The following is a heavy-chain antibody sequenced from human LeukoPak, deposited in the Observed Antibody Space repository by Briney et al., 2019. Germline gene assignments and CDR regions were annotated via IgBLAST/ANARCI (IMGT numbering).Heavy chain of an antibody. CDR1: GGSISSGDYY. V-gene: IGHV4-39*06. Sequence: SQTLSLTCTVSGGSISSGDYYWGWIRQPPGKGLEWIGSIYYSGSTYYNPSLKSRVTMSVDTSKNQFTLKLSSVTAADTAVYYCARDLHDYYYFYMDLWGKGTTVTVSS. CDR2: IYYSGST. J-gene: IGHJ6*03. CDR3: ARDLHDYYYFYMDL. D-gene: IGHD4-11*01.